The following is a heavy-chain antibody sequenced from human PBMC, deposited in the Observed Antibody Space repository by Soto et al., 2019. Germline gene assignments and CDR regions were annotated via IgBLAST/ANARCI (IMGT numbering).Heavy chain of an antibody. Sequence: ASVKVSCKASGGTFSSYTISWVRQAPGQGLERMGRIIPILGIANYAQKFQGRVTITTDKSTSTAYMELRSLRSEDTAVYYCEIDLIMTMVRGVTNDYWGQGTLVTVSS. CDR1: GGTFSSYT. J-gene: IGHJ4*02. D-gene: IGHD3-10*01. CDR2: IIPILGIA. CDR3: EIDLIMTMVRGVTNDY. V-gene: IGHV1-69*04.